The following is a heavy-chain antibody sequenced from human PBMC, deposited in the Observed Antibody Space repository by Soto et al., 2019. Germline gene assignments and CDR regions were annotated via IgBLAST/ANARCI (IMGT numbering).Heavy chain of an antibody. CDR2: VNPSSGTT. Sequence: GVPLKVSCAACRYSFTAYVVHWVRRAPGQGLEWMGIVNPSSGTTTYAQHFQGRVTMTSDTSTSTLYMELSSLRSEDTAVYYCVRDDIGAFDIWGRGTMVTVSS. CDR3: VRDDIGAFDI. D-gene: IGHD3-16*01. CDR1: RYSFTAYV. J-gene: IGHJ3*02. V-gene: IGHV1-46*01.